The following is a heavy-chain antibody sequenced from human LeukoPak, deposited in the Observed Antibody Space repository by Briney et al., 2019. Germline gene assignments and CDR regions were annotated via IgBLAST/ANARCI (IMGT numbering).Heavy chain of an antibody. CDR1: GSTFSSYG. D-gene: IGHD6-6*01. Sequence: GGSLRLSCAASGSTFSSYGMHWVRQAPGKGLEWVAVIWYDGSNKDYADSVKGRFTISRDNSKNTLYLQMNSLRAEDTAVYYCAKSAYSSSSTYYYYYYYMDVWGKGTTVTVSS. CDR2: IWYDGSNK. J-gene: IGHJ6*03. CDR3: AKSAYSSSSTYYYYYYYMDV. V-gene: IGHV3-33*06.